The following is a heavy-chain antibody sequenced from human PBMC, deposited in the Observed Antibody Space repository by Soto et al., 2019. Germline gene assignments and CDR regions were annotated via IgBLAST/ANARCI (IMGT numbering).Heavy chain of an antibody. CDR3: ATTPAYDSSGRPGY. CDR2: IDPSDSYT. V-gene: IGHV5-10-1*01. Sequence: GASLKISCNGSAYSFTSYWISWVRQMPGKGLEWMGRIDPSDSYTNYSSSFQGHVTISADKSISTAYLQWSSLKASDTAMYYCATTPAYDSSGRPGYWGQGTLVTVSS. D-gene: IGHD3-22*01. J-gene: IGHJ4*02. CDR1: AYSFTSYW.